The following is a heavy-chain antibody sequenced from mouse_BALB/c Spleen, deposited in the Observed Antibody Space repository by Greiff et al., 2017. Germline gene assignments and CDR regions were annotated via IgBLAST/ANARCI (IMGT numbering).Heavy chain of an antibody. J-gene: IGHJ3*01. Sequence: VQLKESGGGLVKPGGSLKLSCAASGFTFSSYAMSWVRQSPEKRLEWVAEISSGGSYTCYPDTVTGRFTISRDNAKNTLYLEMSSLRSEDTAMYYCARVYFVYWGQGTLVTVSA. CDR1: GFTFSSYA. CDR2: ISSGGSYT. V-gene: IGHV5-9-4*01. CDR3: ARVYFVY.